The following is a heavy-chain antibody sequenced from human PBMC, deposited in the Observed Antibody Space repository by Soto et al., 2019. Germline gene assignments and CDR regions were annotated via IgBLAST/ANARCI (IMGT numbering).Heavy chain of an antibody. Sequence: GGSLRLSCAASGFTVSSNYMSWVRQAPGKGLEWVSVIYSGGSTYYADAVKGRFTISRHNSKNTLYLQMNSLRAEDTAVYYWGRSNSSGGHAFDIWGQGTMVTVSS. CDR2: IYSGGST. CDR1: GFTVSSNY. CDR3: GRSNSSGGHAFDI. J-gene: IGHJ3*02. V-gene: IGHV3-53*04. D-gene: IGHD6-19*01.